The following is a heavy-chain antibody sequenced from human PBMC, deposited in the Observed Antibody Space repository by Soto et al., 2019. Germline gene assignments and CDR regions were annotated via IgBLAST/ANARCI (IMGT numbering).Heavy chain of an antibody. CDR3: ASPMVRGIIDY. V-gene: IGHV4-34*01. Sequence: QVQLQQWGAGLLKPTETLSLTCAVYGGSFSGYYWNWIRQPPGKGLEWIGEINHSGSTNYNASLNSRVTISADTSKNQFSLKLSSVTAADTAVYYCASPMVRGIIDYWGQGTLVTVSS. CDR1: GGSFSGYY. J-gene: IGHJ4*02. D-gene: IGHD3-10*01. CDR2: INHSGST.